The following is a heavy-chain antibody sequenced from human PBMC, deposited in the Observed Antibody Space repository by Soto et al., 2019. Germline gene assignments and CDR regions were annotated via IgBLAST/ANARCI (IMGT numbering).Heavy chain of an antibody. CDR2: MWFDGNKR. Sequence: PGGSLRLSCAASGFAFSNYGMHWVRQAPGKGLEWVAVMWFDGNKRYYADSVKGRFTISRDNSKNIMSLQMDSLRVEDSAVYYCARGGYSGTYFVDPFDIWGQGTMVTV. V-gene: IGHV3-33*01. D-gene: IGHD1-26*01. CDR1: GFAFSNYG. J-gene: IGHJ3*02. CDR3: ARGGYSGTYFVDPFDI.